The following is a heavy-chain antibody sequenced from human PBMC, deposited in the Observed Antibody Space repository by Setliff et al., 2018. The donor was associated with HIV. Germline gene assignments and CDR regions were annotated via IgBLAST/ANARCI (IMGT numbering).Heavy chain of an antibody. V-gene: IGHV4-61*03. Sequence: KPSETLSLTCTVSGGSISIGSYYWNWVRQSPGKGLEWIGIIFPGGATNYNPSLTSRGTISVDTSKNHLFLKLTSVTTADTAVYFCAKSSPSIGYITDCWGQGAPVTVSS. D-gene: IGHD5-12*01. J-gene: IGHJ4*02. CDR1: GGSISIGSYY. CDR2: IFPGGAT. CDR3: AKSSPSIGYITDC.